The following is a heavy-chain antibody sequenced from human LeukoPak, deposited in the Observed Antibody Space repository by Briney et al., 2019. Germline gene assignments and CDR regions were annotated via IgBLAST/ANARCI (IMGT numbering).Heavy chain of an antibody. CDR3: VRDGGTDWYDP. J-gene: IGHJ5*02. CDR1: GFTISDYW. Sequence: GGSLRLSCAASGFTISDYWMTWVRQAPGKGLEWVANIKQDGSEKTYVDSVKGRFTISRDNAKNSIFLQMNSLRVEDMAMYYCVRDGGTDWYDPWGQGSLVSVSS. D-gene: IGHD3-16*01. V-gene: IGHV3-7*01. CDR2: IKQDGSEK.